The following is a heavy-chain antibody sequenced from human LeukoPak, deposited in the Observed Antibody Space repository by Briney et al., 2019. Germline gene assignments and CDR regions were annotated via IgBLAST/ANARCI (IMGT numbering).Heavy chain of an antibody. CDR1: GFSFSTYD. V-gene: IGHV3-23*01. Sequence: GGSLRLSCVGSGFSFSTYDMGWVRQTPGKGLEWVSAISTTGGYTEDADSVKGRFTISRDNSQNTLFLQMHSLRAENTAVYYCAKKPATIKFPFDIWGQGTLVTVSP. D-gene: IGHD5-24*01. CDR3: AKKPATIKFPFDI. CDR2: ISTTGGYT. J-gene: IGHJ4*02.